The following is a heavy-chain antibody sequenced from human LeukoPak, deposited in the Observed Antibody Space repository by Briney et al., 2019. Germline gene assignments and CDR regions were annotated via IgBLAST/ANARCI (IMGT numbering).Heavy chain of an antibody. CDR1: GYTFTNYD. Sequence: AASVKVSCKTSGYTFTNYDINWVRQATGQGLEWMGWMNPNSGKTGYAQKFQGRVTITRDTSISTAYMELSSLRSEDTAVYYCARDGDYYGSGNFDYWGQEPWSPSPQ. V-gene: IGHV1-8*03. CDR3: ARDGDYYGSGNFDY. J-gene: IGHJ4*01. D-gene: IGHD3-10*01. CDR2: MNPNSGKT.